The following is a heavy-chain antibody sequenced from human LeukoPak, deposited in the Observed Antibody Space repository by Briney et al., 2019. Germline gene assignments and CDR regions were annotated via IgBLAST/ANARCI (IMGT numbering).Heavy chain of an antibody. CDR1: GVSVSSDN. J-gene: IGHJ4*02. D-gene: IGHD3-10*01. V-gene: IGHV4-59*02. CDR2: VCSSGST. CDR3: ARDFYGSGSYFDN. Sequence: SETLSLTCTVSGVSVSSDNWSWIRQPPGKGLEWIGYVCSSGSTIYNPSLKSRVTISVDTSKNQFSLKLSSVTAADTAVYYCARDFYGSGSYFDNWGQGTLVTVSS.